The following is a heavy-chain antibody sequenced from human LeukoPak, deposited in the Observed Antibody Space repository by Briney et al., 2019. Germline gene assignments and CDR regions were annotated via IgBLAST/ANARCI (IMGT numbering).Heavy chain of an antibody. V-gene: IGHV1-46*01. J-gene: IGHJ4*02. CDR2: INPSGGST. D-gene: IGHD3-3*01. CDR1: GYTFTSYY. CDR3: ARDGSITIFGVVNNFDY. Sequence: ASVKVSCKASGYTFTSYYMHWVRQAPGQGLEWMGIINPSGGSTSYAQKFQGRVTVTRDTSTSTVYMELSSLRSEDTAVYYCARDGSITIFGVVNNFDYWGQGTLVTVSS.